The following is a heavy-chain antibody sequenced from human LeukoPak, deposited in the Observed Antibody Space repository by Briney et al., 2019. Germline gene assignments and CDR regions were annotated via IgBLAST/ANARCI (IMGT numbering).Heavy chain of an antibody. Sequence: GGSLRLSCAASGFTFSSYGMHWVRQAPGKGLEWVAFIRYDGNAKYYADSVKGRFTISRVNSKNTLYLQMNSLRVEDTALYYCASGITGTWGQGTLVTVSS. CDR3: ASGITGT. D-gene: IGHD1-20*01. J-gene: IGHJ5*02. CDR1: GFTFSSYG. V-gene: IGHV3-30*02. CDR2: IRYDGNAK.